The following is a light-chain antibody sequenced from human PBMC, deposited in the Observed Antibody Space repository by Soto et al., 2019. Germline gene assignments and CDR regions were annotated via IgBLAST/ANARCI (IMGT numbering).Light chain of an antibody. CDR3: CSYASSYSWV. V-gene: IGLV2-11*01. Sequence: QSALTQPRSVSGSPGQSVTISCTGTSSDVGTYNYVSWYQQHPGKAPKLMVYDVSQRPSGVPDRFSGSKSGNTASLTISGLQADDDGDYFCCSYASSYSWVFGGGTKLTVL. CDR2: DVS. J-gene: IGLJ2*01. CDR1: SSDVGTYNY.